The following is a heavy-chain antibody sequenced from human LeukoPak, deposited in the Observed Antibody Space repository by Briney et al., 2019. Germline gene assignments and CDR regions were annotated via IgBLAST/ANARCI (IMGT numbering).Heavy chain of an antibody. CDR2: ISGSGGST. Sequence: GGSLRLSCAASGFTFSSYAMSWVRQPPGEGLEWVSVISGSGGSTNYADSVKGRFTISRDNSKNTLYLQMNSLRAEDTAVYYCANIAVNKNYNFDYWGQGTLVTVSS. D-gene: IGHD6-19*01. V-gene: IGHV3-23*01. CDR3: ANIAVNKNYNFDY. CDR1: GFTFSSYA. J-gene: IGHJ4*02.